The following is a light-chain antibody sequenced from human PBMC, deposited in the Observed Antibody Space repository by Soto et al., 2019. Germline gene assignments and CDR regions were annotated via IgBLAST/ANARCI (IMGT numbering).Light chain of an antibody. J-gene: IGKJ1*01. V-gene: IGKV3-20*01. Sequence: DIVLRQSPGTLSLSPGQRATLSCRARQNIRSNYIAWFQQKPGQPPRLLIYGAINRATGIPARFSGSGSGTEFSLTIRRLEPEDFVLYYCQQYHSPPLTFGRGTKVEIK. CDR3: QQYHSPPLT. CDR1: QNIRSNY. CDR2: GAI.